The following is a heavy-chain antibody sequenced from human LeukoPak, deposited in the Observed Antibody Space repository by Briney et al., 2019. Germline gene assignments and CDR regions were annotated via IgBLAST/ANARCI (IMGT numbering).Heavy chain of an antibody. D-gene: IGHD3-3*01. CDR2: MKPSSVNT. J-gene: IGHJ4*02. CDR1: GGTFSSYA. Sequence: ASVKVSCKASGGTFSSYAISWVRQAPGQRLEWMGWMKPSSVNTCYAQNFQGRVTMTRHTSISTTYMELSSPRSADTAVHYSARGSQECSAHFDYWGQGTLVTVSS. V-gene: IGHV1-8*02. CDR3: ARGSQECSAHFDY.